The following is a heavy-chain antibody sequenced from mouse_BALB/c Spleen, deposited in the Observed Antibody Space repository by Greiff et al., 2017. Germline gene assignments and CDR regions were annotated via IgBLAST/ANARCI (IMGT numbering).Heavy chain of an antibody. J-gene: IGHJ1*01. V-gene: IGHV3-2*02. CDR2: ISYSGST. CDR1: GYSITSDYA. D-gene: IGHD2-1*01. Sequence: EVQLVESGPGLVKPSQSLSLTCTVTGYSITSDYAWNWIRQFPGNKLEWMGYISYSGSTSYNPSLKSRISITRDTSKNQFFLQLNSVTTEDTATYYCARELRYFDVWGAGTTVTVSS. CDR3: ARELRYFDV.